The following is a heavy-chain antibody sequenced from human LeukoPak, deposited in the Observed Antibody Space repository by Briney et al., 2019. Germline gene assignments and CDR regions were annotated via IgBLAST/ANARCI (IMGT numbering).Heavy chain of an antibody. CDR2: IKTKTDGGTT. D-gene: IGHD4-23*01. CDR1: GFTFSSAW. CDR3: ANIFGGNSHRSDY. J-gene: IGHJ4*02. Sequence: PGGSLRLSCAASGFTFSSAWMNWVRQAPGQGLEWLGRIKTKTDGGTTDYAAPVKGRFTISRDDSKDTLYLQMNSLKSDDTAVYYCANIFGGNSHRSDYWGQGTLVTVSS. V-gene: IGHV3-15*01.